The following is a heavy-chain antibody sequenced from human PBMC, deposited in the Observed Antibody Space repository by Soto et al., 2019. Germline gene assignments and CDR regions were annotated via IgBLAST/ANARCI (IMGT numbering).Heavy chain of an antibody. CDR1: GYSLTDYW. D-gene: IGHD6-25*01. Sequence: PGESLKISCQASGYSLTDYWFGWVRQMPGQGLEWMGIIYPGDSETRYSPSFQGQVTISADTSTSTAYLQWSSLRASDTATYYCARHRRDSAMNIWGPGTTVTVSS. V-gene: IGHV5-51*01. CDR2: IYPGDSET. J-gene: IGHJ6*02. CDR3: ARHRRDSAMNI.